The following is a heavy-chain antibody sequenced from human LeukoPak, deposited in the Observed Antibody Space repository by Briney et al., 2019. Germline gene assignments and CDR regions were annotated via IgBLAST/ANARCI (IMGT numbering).Heavy chain of an antibody. D-gene: IGHD1-26*01. CDR1: GFTFSRYW. J-gene: IGHJ3*01. CDR2: INEDGGQK. Sequence: GGSLRLSCAASGFTFSRYWMTWVRQAPGKGLDWVANINEDGGQKYYVDSVKGRCTISRDNARGSLYLQMNSLRAEDTAVYYCARDDRSTRSSFGLDAYDVWGQGTMATVSS. CDR3: ARDDRSTRSSFGLDAYDV. V-gene: IGHV3-7*01.